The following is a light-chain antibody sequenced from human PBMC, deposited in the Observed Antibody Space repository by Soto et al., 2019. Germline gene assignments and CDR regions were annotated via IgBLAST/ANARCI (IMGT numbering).Light chain of an antibody. Sequence: QAVVTQPPSVSGAPGQRVTISCTGSTSNIGTGYDVHWYQQLPGTAPKLLIYGNSKRPSGVPDRISGSKSGSSASLAITGLQADDEADYYCQSYDMSLSGWVFGGGPKVTVL. CDR3: QSYDMSLSGWV. V-gene: IGLV1-40*01. J-gene: IGLJ3*02. CDR1: TSNIGTGYD. CDR2: GNS.